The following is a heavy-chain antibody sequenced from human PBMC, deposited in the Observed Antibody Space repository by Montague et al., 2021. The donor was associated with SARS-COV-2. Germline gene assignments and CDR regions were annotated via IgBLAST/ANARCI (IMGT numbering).Heavy chain of an antibody. CDR3: ASLTLGYCSSTSCYSDWFDP. CDR1: GGSFSGYY. J-gene: IGHJ5*02. CDR2: INHSGST. D-gene: IGHD2-2*02. V-gene: IGHV4-34*01. Sequence: LTCAVYGGSFSGYYWSWIRQPPGKGLEWIGEINHSGSTNYNPSLKSRVTISVDTSKNQFSLRLSSVTAADTAVYYCASLTLGYCSSTSCYSDWFDPWGQGTLVTVSS.